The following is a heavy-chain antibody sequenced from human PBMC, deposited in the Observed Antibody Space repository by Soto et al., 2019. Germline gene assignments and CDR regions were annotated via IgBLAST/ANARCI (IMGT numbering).Heavy chain of an antibody. V-gene: IGHV3-30-3*01. Sequence: WGSPRISCAASGFTFSSYAMHWVRQAPGKGLEWVALISYDGSDKDYADSVKGRFTISRDNSRNTLFLQMNSLRAEDTAVYYCARDYYKYYDSSGYYRSPAYWGQGTLVTVSS. CDR2: ISYDGSDK. J-gene: IGHJ4*02. CDR3: ARDYYKYYDSSGYYRSPAY. CDR1: GFTFSSYA. D-gene: IGHD3-22*01.